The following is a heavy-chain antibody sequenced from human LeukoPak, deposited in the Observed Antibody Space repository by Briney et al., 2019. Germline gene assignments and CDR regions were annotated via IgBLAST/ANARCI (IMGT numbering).Heavy chain of an antibody. D-gene: IGHD6-13*01. V-gene: IGHV3-74*01. Sequence: GGSLRLSCAASGFTFSSYWMHWVRQAPGKGLVWVSRINSDGSSTSYADSVKGRFTISRDNAKNTLYLQMNSLRAEDTAVYYCARDRGIAAAGSEVYAFDIWGQGTMVTVSS. CDR3: ARDRGIAAAGSEVYAFDI. J-gene: IGHJ3*02. CDR1: GFTFSSYW. CDR2: INSDGSST.